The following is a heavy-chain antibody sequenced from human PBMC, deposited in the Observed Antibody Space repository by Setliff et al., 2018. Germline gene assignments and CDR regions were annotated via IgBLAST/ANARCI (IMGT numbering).Heavy chain of an antibody. CDR2: FAPEVGEI. V-gene: IGHV1-24*01. D-gene: IGHD6-19*01. Sequence: ASVKVSCKVSGYSLKDSSIHWVRQVPGKGLEWMGGFAPEVGEIIYAQKFQGRVTMTADTSTDTAYMQVSGLRYDDTAVYYCATAPDIAVAGLPGYWGQGTLVTVSS. J-gene: IGHJ4*02. CDR1: GYSLKDSS. CDR3: ATAPDIAVAGLPGY.